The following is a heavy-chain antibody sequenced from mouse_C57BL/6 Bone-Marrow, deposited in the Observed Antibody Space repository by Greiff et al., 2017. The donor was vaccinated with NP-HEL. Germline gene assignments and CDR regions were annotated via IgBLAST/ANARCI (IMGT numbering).Heavy chain of an antibody. CDR1: GFTFSSYA. V-gene: IGHV5-4*01. CDR2: ISDGGSYT. CDR3: AREELRGAMDY. D-gene: IGHD4-1*01. Sequence: DVHLVESGGGLVKPGGSLKLSCAASGFTFSSYAMSWVRQTPEKRLEWVATISDGGSYTYYPDNVKGRFTISRDNAKNNLYLQMSHLKSEDTAMYYCAREELRGAMDYWGQGTSVTVSS. J-gene: IGHJ4*01.